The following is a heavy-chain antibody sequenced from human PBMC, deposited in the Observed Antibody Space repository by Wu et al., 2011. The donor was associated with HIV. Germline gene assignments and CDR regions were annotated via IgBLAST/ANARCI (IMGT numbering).Heavy chain of an antibody. CDR3: ARSEAVEGNRGTLFDY. V-gene: IGHV1-69*14. Sequence: QVQLVQSGAEVKKPGSSVKVSCKASGGTFSSYAISWVRQAPGQGLEWMGGIIPIFGTANYAQKFQGRVTITADKSTGTAYMELSSLRSEDTAVYYCARSEAVEGNRGTLFDYWGQGTLVTVSS. CDR2: IIPIFGTA. D-gene: IGHD2/OR15-2a*01. CDR1: GGTFSSYA. J-gene: IGHJ4*02.